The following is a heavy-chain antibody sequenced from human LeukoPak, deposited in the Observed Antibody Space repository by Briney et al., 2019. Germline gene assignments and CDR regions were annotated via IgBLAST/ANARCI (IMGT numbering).Heavy chain of an antibody. CDR1: GGTFSSYA. Sequence: GASVKVSCKASGGTFSSYAISWVRQAPGQGLEWMGWISAYNGNTNYAQKLQGRVTMATDTSTSTAYMELRSLRSDDTAVYYCARGDDLGTYYFDYWGQGTLVTVSS. V-gene: IGHV1-18*01. J-gene: IGHJ4*02. CDR3: ARGDDLGTYYFDY. D-gene: IGHD3-3*01. CDR2: ISAYNGNT.